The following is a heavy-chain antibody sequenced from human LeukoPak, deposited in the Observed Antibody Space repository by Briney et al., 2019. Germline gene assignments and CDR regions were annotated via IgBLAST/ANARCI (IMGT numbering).Heavy chain of an antibody. D-gene: IGHD2-15*01. Sequence: GESLKISCKGSGYSFTSYWIGWVRQMPGKGLEWMGIIYPADSDIRYSPSFQGQVTISADKSISTAYLQWNSLKASDTAMYYCARQEYCSGASCYTWFDPWGQGTLVTVSS. CDR2: IYPADSDI. V-gene: IGHV5-51*01. CDR3: ARQEYCSGASCYTWFDP. J-gene: IGHJ5*02. CDR1: GYSFTSYW.